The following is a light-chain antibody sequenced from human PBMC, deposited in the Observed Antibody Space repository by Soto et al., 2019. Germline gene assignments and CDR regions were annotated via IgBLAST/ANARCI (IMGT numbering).Light chain of an antibody. Sequence: EIVLTQSPGTLSLSPGERVTLSCRASQSIDNNHLAWYQQKPGQAPRLLIHGTSNRATGIPDRFSGSGSGTDFTLTISRLEPEDFAVYYCQQYNNWPALTFGGGTKVDIK. CDR3: QQYNNWPALT. CDR1: QSIDNNH. J-gene: IGKJ4*01. V-gene: IGKV3-20*01. CDR2: GTS.